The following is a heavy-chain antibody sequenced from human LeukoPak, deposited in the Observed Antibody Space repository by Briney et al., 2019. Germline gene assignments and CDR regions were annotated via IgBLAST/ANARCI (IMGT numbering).Heavy chain of an antibody. CDR3: ARGVRGYSNPYYMDV. D-gene: IGHD4-11*01. CDR1: GGSISSGSYY. J-gene: IGHJ6*03. Sequence: PSETLSLTCTVSGGSISSGSYYWSWIRQPPGKGLEWIGEINHSGSTNYNPSLKSRVTISVDTSKNQFSLKLSSVTAADTAVYYCARGVRGYSNPYYMDVWGKGTTVTVSS. V-gene: IGHV4-39*07. CDR2: INHSGST.